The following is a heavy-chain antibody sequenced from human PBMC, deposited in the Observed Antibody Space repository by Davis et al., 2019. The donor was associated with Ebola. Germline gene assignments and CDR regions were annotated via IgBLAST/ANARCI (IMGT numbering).Heavy chain of an antibody. V-gene: IGHV4-59*01. CDR2: IYYSGST. Sequence: PSETLSLTCTVSGGSISSYDWSWIRQPAGKGLEWIGYIYYSGSTNYNPSLKSRVTISVDTSKNQFSLKLSSVTAADTAVYYCARDNVEMATITTYNWFDPWGQGTLVTVSS. CDR3: ARDNVEMATITTYNWFDP. CDR1: GGSISSYD. D-gene: IGHD5-24*01. J-gene: IGHJ5*02.